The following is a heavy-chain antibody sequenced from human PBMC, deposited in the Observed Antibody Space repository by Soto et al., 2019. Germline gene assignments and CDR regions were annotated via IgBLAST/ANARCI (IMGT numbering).Heavy chain of an antibody. CDR2: INAGNGKT. V-gene: IGHV1-3*01. Sequence: ASVKVSCKASGYTFATYAIHWVRQAPGQRLEWMGWINAGNGKTKYSQKFQDRVTITRDTSATTAYMELSSLTSEDTAVYYCARAGDDCSTTSCYMIDYWGQGTMLTVYS. CDR1: GYTFATYA. CDR3: ARAGDDCSTTSCYMIDY. D-gene: IGHD2-2*02. J-gene: IGHJ4*02.